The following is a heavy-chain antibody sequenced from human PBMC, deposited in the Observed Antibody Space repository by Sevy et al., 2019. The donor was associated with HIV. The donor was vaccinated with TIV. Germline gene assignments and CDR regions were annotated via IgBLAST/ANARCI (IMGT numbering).Heavy chain of an antibody. CDR2: IYYSGST. V-gene: IGHV4-39*01. CDR1: VGSISSSSYY. J-gene: IGHJ5*02. D-gene: IGHD2-2*01. Sequence: LLQPSETLSLTCTVSVGSISSSSYYWGWIRQSPGKGLEWIGSIYYSGSTYYNPSLKSRVTISVDTSKNQFSLKLSSVTAADTAVYYCARHNCISTNCRGNWFDPWGQGTLVTVSS. CDR3: ARHNCISTNCRGNWFDP.